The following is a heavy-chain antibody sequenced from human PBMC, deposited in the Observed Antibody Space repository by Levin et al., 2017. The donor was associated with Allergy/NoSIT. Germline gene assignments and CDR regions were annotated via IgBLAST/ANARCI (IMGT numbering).Heavy chain of an antibody. CDR3: ARGYSGSYYAEYYFDY. D-gene: IGHD1-26*01. V-gene: IGHV3-33*01. CDR1: GFTFSSYG. J-gene: IGHJ4*02. CDR2: IWYDGSNK. Sequence: GGSLRLSCAASGFTFSSYGMHWVRQAPGKGLEWVAVIWYDGSNKYYADSVKGRFTISRDNSKNTLYLQMNSLRAEDTAVYYCARGYSGSYYAEYYFDYWGQGTLVTVSS.